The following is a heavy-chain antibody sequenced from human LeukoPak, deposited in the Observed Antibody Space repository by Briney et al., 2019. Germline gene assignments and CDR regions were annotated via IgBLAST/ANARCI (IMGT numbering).Heavy chain of an antibody. Sequence: PGGSLRLSCAASGFTFSSYWMHWVRQAPGKGLVWVSRISTDGSSTTYADSVKGRFTISRDNAKNTLYLQMNSLRAEDTAVYYCPRAPGSGYYYWGQGTLVTVSS. D-gene: IGHD3-22*01. V-gene: IGHV3-74*01. CDR1: GFTFSSYW. CDR2: ISTDGSST. J-gene: IGHJ4*02. CDR3: PRAPGSGYYY.